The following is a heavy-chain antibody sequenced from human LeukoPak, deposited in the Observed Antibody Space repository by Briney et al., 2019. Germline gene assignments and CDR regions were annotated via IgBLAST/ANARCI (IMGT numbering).Heavy chain of an antibody. D-gene: IGHD2-2*01. Sequence: GASVKVSCKTSGYTFTGNFMHWVRQAPGQGPEWMGWINPNNGDTNYAQKFQGRVTMTRVTSITTAYMELSSLRSDDTAVYYCARTGYCSSTSCPNWFDPWGQGTLVTVSS. V-gene: IGHV1-2*02. J-gene: IGHJ5*02. CDR2: INPNNGDT. CDR1: GYTFTGNF. CDR3: ARTGYCSSTSCPNWFDP.